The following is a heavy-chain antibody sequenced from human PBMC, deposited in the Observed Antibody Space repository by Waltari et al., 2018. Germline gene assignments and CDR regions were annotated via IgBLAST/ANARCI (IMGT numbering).Heavy chain of an antibody. CDR2: MTPNSGNT. J-gene: IGHJ4*02. CDR1: GYTFTSYD. D-gene: IGHD3-3*01. Sequence: QVQLVQSGAEVKKPGASVKVSCKASGYTFTSYDINWVRQATGQGLEWMGWMTPNSGNTGYAQKFQCRVTITRNTSRSTAYMELSSLRSEDTAVYYCARGMTHYDFWSGYLTYFDYWGQGTLVTVSS. CDR3: ARGMTHYDFWSGYLTYFDY. V-gene: IGHV1-8*03.